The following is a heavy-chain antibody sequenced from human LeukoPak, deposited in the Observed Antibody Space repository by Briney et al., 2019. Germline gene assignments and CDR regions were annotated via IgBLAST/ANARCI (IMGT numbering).Heavy chain of an antibody. V-gene: IGHV3-30*18. CDR1: GFTFSSYG. CDR2: ISYDGSNK. D-gene: IGHD6-19*01. CDR3: AKDRGAGSSGWPGPFDI. Sequence: PGGSLRLSCAASGFTFSSYGMHWVRQAPGKGLKWVAVISYDGSNKYYADSVKGRFTISRDNSKNTLYLQMNSLRAEDTAVYYCAKDRGAGSSGWPGPFDIWGQGTMVTVSS. J-gene: IGHJ3*02.